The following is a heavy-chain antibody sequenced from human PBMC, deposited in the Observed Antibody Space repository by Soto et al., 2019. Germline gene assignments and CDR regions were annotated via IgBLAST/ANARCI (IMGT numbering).Heavy chain of an antibody. V-gene: IGHV3-53*01. Sequence: GGSLRLSCAASGFTVNSNDMSWVRQAPGEGLDWVSVIYSGGRTYYADSVKGRFTISRDNSKNTLYLQINTLRAEDTAVYYCARDSPTGGFDNWGQGTLVTVSS. D-gene: IGHD2-8*02. CDR2: IYSGGRT. CDR3: ARDSPTGGFDN. J-gene: IGHJ4*02. CDR1: GFTVNSND.